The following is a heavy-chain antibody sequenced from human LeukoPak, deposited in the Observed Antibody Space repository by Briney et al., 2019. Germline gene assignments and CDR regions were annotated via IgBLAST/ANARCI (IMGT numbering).Heavy chain of an antibody. CDR3: ARQRSRNRDYYYYMDV. D-gene: IGHD6-13*01. V-gene: IGHV5-51*01. J-gene: IGHJ6*03. Sequence: GESLKISCKGSGYSFTSYWIGWVRHMTGKGLEWMGIIYPGDSDTRYSPSFQGQVTISADKSISTAYLQWSSLKASDTAMYYCARQRSRNRDYYYYMDVWGKGTTVTVSS. CDR2: IYPGDSDT. CDR1: GYSFTSYW.